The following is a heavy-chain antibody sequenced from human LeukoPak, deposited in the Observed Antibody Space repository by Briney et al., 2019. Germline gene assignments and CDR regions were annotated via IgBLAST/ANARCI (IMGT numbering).Heavy chain of an antibody. D-gene: IGHD3-10*01. CDR1: GYSFTSYW. CDR2: IYPGDSDN. J-gene: IGHJ4*02. Sequence: GESLKISCKASGYSFTSYWIGWVRQMPGKGLEWMGIIYPGDSDNRYSTSFQGQVTISADKSISTAYLQWSSLKASDTAMYYCARHTRSPQAPRGFDYWGQGTLVTVSS. CDR3: ARHTRSPQAPRGFDY. V-gene: IGHV5-51*01.